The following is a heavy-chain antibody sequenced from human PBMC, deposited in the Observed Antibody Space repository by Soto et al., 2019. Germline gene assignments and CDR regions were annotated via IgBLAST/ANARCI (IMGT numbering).Heavy chain of an antibody. Sequence: GGSLRLSCAASGFTFSSYSMNWVRQAPGKGLEWVSYISSSSSTIYYADSVKGRFTISRDNAKNSLYLQMNSLRDEDTAVYYCARDIRMATMAYYYYGMDVWGQGTTVTVSS. CDR3: ARDIRMATMAYYYYGMDV. CDR2: ISSSSSTI. V-gene: IGHV3-48*02. D-gene: IGHD5-12*01. CDR1: GFTFSSYS. J-gene: IGHJ6*02.